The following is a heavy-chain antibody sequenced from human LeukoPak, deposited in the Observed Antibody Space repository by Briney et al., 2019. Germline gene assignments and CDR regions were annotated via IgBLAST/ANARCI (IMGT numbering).Heavy chain of an antibody. D-gene: IGHD7-27*01. CDR2: ISPGDSAP. CDR3: ARVLGNFDY. V-gene: IGHV5-51*01. Sequence: GESLKISCEGSGYNFTIYRIAWVRQMPGKGLECMGIISPGDSAPTYSPSFRGQVTISVDKSINTAYLQWSSLKASDTAMYYCARVLGNFDYWGQGTLVTVSS. CDR1: GYNFTIYR. J-gene: IGHJ4*02.